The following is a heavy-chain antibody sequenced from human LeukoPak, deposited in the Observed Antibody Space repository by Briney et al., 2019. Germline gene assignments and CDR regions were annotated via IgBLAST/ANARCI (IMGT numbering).Heavy chain of an antibody. V-gene: IGHV4-39*07. CDR3: ARDRPSSSPLLYYYYYMDV. J-gene: IGHJ6*03. D-gene: IGHD6-6*01. CDR2: LHYSGST. CDR1: GGAISSSSHY. Sequence: SETLSLTCTVSGGAISSSSHYWAWIRQPPGKGLEWIGSLHYSGSTYHNPSLKSRVTTSVDTSKNQFSLKLSSVTAADTAVYYCARDRPSSSPLLYYYYYMDVWGKGTTVTVSS.